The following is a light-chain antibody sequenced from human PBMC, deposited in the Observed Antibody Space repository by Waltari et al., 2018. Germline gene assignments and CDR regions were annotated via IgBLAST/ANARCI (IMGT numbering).Light chain of an antibody. CDR2: GAS. CDR1: QSVSHNN. J-gene: IGKJ4*01. CDR3: QQYAGSPIT. V-gene: IGKV3-20*01. Sequence: EIVLTQSPGTLSLSPGERATFSCRATQSVSHNNLAWYQQKDGQAPRLLIYGASSRATGIPDRFSGSGSGTDFTLSISRLEPEDYGVYYCQQYAGSPITFGGGTKVEI.